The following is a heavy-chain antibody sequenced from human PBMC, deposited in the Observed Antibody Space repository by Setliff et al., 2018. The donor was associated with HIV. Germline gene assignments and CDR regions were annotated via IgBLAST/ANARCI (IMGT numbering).Heavy chain of an antibody. CDR2: TIPKFGTS. D-gene: IGHD2-15*01. CDR3: ARGGWSGGGPLHYSYYYLDV. Sequence: SVKVSCKASGGSLRSLSINWVRQAPGQGLEWMAGTIPKFGTSNYAHKFQGRMTITADESTSTAYMGLSSLTSEDTAVYYCARGGWSGGGPLHYSYYYLDVWGQGTAVTVSS. J-gene: IGHJ6*02. V-gene: IGHV1-69*13. CDR1: GGSLRSLS.